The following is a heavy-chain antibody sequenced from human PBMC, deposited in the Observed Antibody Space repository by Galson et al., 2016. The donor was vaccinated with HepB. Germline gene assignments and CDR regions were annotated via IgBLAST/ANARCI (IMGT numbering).Heavy chain of an antibody. CDR3: ARDYRMGYCTGDSCYPNYYYYGMDV. CDR1: GFTFSKYW. Sequence: SLRLSCAGSGFTFSKYWMTWVRQAPGKGLEWVASIKEDGSEKSYVESVKGRFTISRDDAVNSLSLQINSLRAEDTALYYCARDYRMGYCTGDSCYPNYYYYGMDVWGQGTTVTVSS. V-gene: IGHV3-7*01. CDR2: IKEDGSEK. D-gene: IGHD2-15*01. J-gene: IGHJ6*02.